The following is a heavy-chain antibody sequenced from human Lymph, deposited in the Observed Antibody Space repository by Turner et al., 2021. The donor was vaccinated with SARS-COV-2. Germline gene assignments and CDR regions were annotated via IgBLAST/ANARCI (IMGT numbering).Heavy chain of an antibody. Sequence: VQLPESGPRLVKPLENLSLTGTVSGGSMNNNYWRWIRQPLGKRLEWIGFIFYRWSTNHNPSLKSRVTISVDTSENQFSLKLTSVTAADTSIYYCARQTVNNWVDPWGQGTLVTVSS. D-gene: IGHD2-21*02. J-gene: IGHJ5*02. CDR3: ARQTVNNWVDP. CDR1: GGSMNNNY. V-gene: IGHV4-59*01. CDR2: IFYRWST.